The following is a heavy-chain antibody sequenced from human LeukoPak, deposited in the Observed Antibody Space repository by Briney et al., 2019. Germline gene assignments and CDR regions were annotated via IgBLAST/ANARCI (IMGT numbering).Heavy chain of an antibody. Sequence: PSESLSLTRTVPGGSTSSYYWSWIRQPLRKGLGWVGYIYTMRGTNYNPHTQSRVTIPVDTSNNQSSRKLRSVTAADTAVYYCARQVRYCSSPNCRTAWFDPWGQGTLVTVSS. CDR3: ARQVRYCSSPNCRTAWFDP. J-gene: IGHJ5*02. V-gene: IGHV4-4*09. CDR2: IYTMRGT. CDR1: GGSTSSYY. D-gene: IGHD2-2*01.